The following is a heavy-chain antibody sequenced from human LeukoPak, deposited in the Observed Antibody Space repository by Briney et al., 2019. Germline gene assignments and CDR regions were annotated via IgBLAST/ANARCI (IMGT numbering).Heavy chain of an antibody. J-gene: IGHJ4*02. V-gene: IGHV3-53*01. D-gene: IGHD2-15*01. CDR2: IYSGGST. CDR3: ARAINAIGSGHHYHPYYFDY. Sequence: GGSLRLSCAASGFTVSSNYMSWVRQAPGKGLEWVSVIYSGGSTYYADSVKGRSTISRDNSKNTLYLQMNSLRAEDTAVYYCARAINAIGSGHHYHPYYFDYWGQGTLVTVSS. CDR1: GFTVSSNY.